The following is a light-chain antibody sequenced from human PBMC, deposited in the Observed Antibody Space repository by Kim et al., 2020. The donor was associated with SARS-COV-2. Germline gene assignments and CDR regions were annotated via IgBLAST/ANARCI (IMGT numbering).Light chain of an antibody. Sequence: SYELTQPPSVSVAPGKTARITCGGNNIGSKSVHWYQQKPGQAPVLVIYYDSDRPSGIPERFSGSNSGNTATLTTSRVEAGDEADYYCQVWVGVIDHNVFG. CDR2: YDS. J-gene: IGLJ1*01. V-gene: IGLV3-21*04. CDR3: QVWVGVIDHNV. CDR1: NIGSKS.